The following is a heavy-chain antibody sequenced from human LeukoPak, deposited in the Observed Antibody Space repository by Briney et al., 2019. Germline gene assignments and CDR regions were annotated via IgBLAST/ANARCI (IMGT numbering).Heavy chain of an antibody. V-gene: IGHV4-59*12. Sequence: SETLSLTCTVSGGSISSYYWSWIRQPPGKGLEWIGYIYYSGSTNYNPSLKSRVTISVDTSKNQFSLKLSSVTAADTAVYYCARGATFVVVPAALDYSNHGWFDPWGQGTLVTVSS. CDR1: GGSISSYY. CDR2: IYYSGST. D-gene: IGHD2-2*01. CDR3: ARGATFVVVPAALDYSNHGWFDP. J-gene: IGHJ5*02.